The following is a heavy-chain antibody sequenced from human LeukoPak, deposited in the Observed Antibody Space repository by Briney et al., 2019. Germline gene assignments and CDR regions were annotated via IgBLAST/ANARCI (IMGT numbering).Heavy chain of an antibody. D-gene: IGHD1-26*01. CDR3: ARDEVIVGATELDY. J-gene: IGHJ4*02. CDR2: LIPVLGMS. Sequence: SVKVSCKSSGGSFSTYAVNWVRQAPGQGLEWMGRLIPVLGMSHYAPGFQGGVTLTADKSTSTAYMELSSLRSEDTAVYYCARDEVIVGATELDYWGQGTLVTVSS. CDR1: GGSFSTYA. V-gene: IGHV1-69*04.